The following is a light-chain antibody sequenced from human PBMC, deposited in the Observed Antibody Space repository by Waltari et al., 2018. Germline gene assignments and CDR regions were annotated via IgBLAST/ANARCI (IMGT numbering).Light chain of an antibody. Sequence: ENVLTQSPATLSVSPGEVVTLSCRASQSVSSNVAWYQHRPGQAPRLLIYDASTRASCIPARFSGSWSGTEFALTISGLQSEDFALYYCQQYNDWYSFGQGTKLEIK. CDR2: DAS. V-gene: IGKV3-15*01. J-gene: IGKJ2*03. CDR1: QSVSSN. CDR3: QQYNDWYS.